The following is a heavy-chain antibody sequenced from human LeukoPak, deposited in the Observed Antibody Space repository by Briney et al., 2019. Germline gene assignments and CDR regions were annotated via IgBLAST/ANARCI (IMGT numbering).Heavy chain of an antibody. D-gene: IGHD6-13*01. CDR2: MSYDGGDK. J-gene: IGHJ4*02. CDR1: GFTFSTYA. V-gene: IGHV3-30-3*01. Sequence: GRSLRLSCAASGFTFSTYAMHWVRRAPGKGLESVALMSYDGGDKNYADSVKGRFTISRDNPRNTLYLQMNGLRDEDTAVYYCARDSLGSIDSWGQGTLVTVSS. CDR3: ARDSLGSIDS.